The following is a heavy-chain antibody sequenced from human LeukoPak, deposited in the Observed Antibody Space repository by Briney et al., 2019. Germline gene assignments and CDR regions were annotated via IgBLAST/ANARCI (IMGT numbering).Heavy chain of an antibody. Sequence: GGSLRLSCAASGFTFSSYGMHWVRQAPGKGLEWVAFIRYDGINKYYADSVKGRFTISRDNSKNTLYLQMNSLRAEDTAVYYCAKDPMIAVAGTFGFKNRNYYYYGMDVWGQGTTVTVSS. CDR2: IRYDGINK. V-gene: IGHV3-30*02. J-gene: IGHJ6*02. CDR3: AKDPMIAVAGTFGFKNRNYYYYGMDV. D-gene: IGHD6-19*01. CDR1: GFTFSSYG.